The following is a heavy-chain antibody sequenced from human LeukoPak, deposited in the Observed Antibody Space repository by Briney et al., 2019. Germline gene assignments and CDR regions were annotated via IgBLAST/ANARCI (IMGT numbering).Heavy chain of an antibody. CDR3: AKEWQWLVLLNFDY. Sequence: PVGSLRLSCAASGFTFSSYAMSWARPAPRKGLVSVSAISGSGGSTYYADSVKGRFTISRDNSKNTLYLQMNSLRAEDAAVYYCAKEWQWLVLLNFDYWGQGTLVTVSS. D-gene: IGHD6-19*01. CDR1: GFTFSSYA. V-gene: IGHV3-23*01. CDR2: ISGSGGST. J-gene: IGHJ4*02.